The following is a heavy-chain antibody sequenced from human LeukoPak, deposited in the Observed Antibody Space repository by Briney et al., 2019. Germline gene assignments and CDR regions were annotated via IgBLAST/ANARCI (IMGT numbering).Heavy chain of an antibody. J-gene: IGHJ3*02. CDR3: ARVRYSGYADAFDI. CDR1: GGSISSYY. V-gene: IGHV4-59*01. Sequence: PSETLSLTCTVSGGSISSYYWSWIRQPPGKGLEWIGYIYYSGSTNYNPSLKSRVTISVDTSKNQFSLKLSSVTAADTAVYYCARVRYSGYADAFDIWGQGTMVTVSS. D-gene: IGHD5-12*01. CDR2: IYYSGST.